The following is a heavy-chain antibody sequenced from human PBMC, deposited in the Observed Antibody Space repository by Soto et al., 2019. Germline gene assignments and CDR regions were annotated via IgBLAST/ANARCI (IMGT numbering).Heavy chain of an antibody. J-gene: IGHJ6*02. D-gene: IGHD1-1*01. Sequence: SETLSLTCTFSGVSIGSGDYYLSWIRQPPGKGLEWIGYIYYSGSTYYNPSLKSRVTISVDTSKNQFSLKLSSVTAADTAVYYCARDAVQNWNPFRHYYYGMDVWGQGTTVTVSS. CDR2: IYYSGST. CDR1: GVSIGSGDYY. V-gene: IGHV4-30-4*01. CDR3: ARDAVQNWNPFRHYYYGMDV.